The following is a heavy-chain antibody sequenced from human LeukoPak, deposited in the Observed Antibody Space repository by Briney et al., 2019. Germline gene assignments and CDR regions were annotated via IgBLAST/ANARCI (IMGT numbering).Heavy chain of an antibody. CDR2: IIPILGIA. Sequence: SVKVSCKASGGTFSSYAISWVRQAPGQGLEWMGRIIPILGIASYAQKFQGRVTITADKSTSTAYMELSSLRSEDTAVYYCARYTKSYYYDSSGEVSGFDYWGQGTLVTVSS. CDR3: ARYTKSYYYDSSGEVSGFDY. V-gene: IGHV1-69*04. J-gene: IGHJ4*02. D-gene: IGHD3-22*01. CDR1: GGTFSSYA.